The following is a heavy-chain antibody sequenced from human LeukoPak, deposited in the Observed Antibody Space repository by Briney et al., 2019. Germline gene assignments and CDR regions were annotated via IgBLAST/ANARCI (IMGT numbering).Heavy chain of an antibody. V-gene: IGHV4-39*01. CDR1: GGSICTSHY. Sequence: SETLSLTSTISGGSICTSHYWGWIRRPPGKGLEWIGSISHSGSTYYNPSLKSRISISVDTSKNQFSLQLSSVTAADTAVYYCARQSCSSTSCYFSFGGAYEYWGQGTLVSVSS. J-gene: IGHJ4*02. CDR2: ISHSGST. D-gene: IGHD2-2*01. CDR3: ARQSCSSTSCYFSFGGAYEY.